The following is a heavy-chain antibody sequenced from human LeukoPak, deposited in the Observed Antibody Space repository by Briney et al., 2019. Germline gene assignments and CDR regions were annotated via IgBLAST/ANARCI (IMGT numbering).Heavy chain of an antibody. CDR2: INPNSGGT. Sequence: ASVKVSCKASGYTFTGYYMHWVQQAPGQGLEWMGWINPNSGGTNYAQKFQGRVTMTRDTSISTAYMELSRLRSDDTAVYYCARDMPLTTYDAFDIWGQGTMVTVSS. J-gene: IGHJ3*02. V-gene: IGHV1-2*02. CDR3: ARDMPLTTYDAFDI. D-gene: IGHD4-17*01. CDR1: GYTFTGYY.